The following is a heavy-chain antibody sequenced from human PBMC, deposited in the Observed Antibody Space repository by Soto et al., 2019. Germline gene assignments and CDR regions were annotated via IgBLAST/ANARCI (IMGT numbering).Heavy chain of an antibody. Sequence: GGSLRLSCAASGFTFSSYSMNWVRQAPGKGLEWVSSISSSSSYIYYADSVKGRFTISRDNAKNSLYLQMNSLRAEDTAVYYCARSNDYIWGSYRGKFDYWGQGTLVTVSS. J-gene: IGHJ4*02. D-gene: IGHD3-16*02. CDR3: ARSNDYIWGSYRGKFDY. CDR1: GFTFSSYS. CDR2: ISSSSSYI. V-gene: IGHV3-21*01.